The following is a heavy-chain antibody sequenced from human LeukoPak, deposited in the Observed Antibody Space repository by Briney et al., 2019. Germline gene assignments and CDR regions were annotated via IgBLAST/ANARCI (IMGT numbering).Heavy chain of an antibody. V-gene: IGHV1-18*01. D-gene: IGHD2-2*01. Sequence: ASVKVSCKASGYTFTSYGISWVRQAPGQGLEWMGWISAYNGNTNYAQKLQGRVTMTTDTSTSTAYMELRSLRSDDTAVHYCARDLLPYCSSTSCYAFDYWGQGTLVTVSS. CDR2: ISAYNGNT. CDR1: GYTFTSYG. CDR3: ARDLLPYCSSTSCYAFDY. J-gene: IGHJ4*02.